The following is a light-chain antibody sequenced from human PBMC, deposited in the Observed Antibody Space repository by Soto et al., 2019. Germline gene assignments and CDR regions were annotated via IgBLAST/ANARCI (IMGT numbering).Light chain of an antibody. V-gene: IGLV1-44*01. J-gene: IGLJ1*01. CDR2: SNN. CDR1: SSNIGRNT. CDR3: EAWDDSLNGYV. Sequence: QSVLTQPPSASGTPGQRVTISCSGSSSNIGRNTVNWYQQLPGTAPKLLIYSNNQRPSGVPDRFSGSKSGTSASLAIGGLQSEDEADYYCEAWDDSLNGYVFGTGTKVTVL.